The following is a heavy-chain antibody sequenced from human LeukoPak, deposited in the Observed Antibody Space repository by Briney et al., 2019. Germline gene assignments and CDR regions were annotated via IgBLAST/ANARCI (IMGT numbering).Heavy chain of an antibody. CDR3: AKANYGSSGYYFDY. CDR2: ISYDGSNK. J-gene: IGHJ4*02. CDR1: GFTFSGCG. D-gene: IGHD3-22*01. V-gene: IGHV3-30*18. Sequence: GGSLRLSCAASGFTFSGCGMHWVRQAPGKGLEWVAVISYDGSNKYYADSVKGRFTISRDNSKNTLYLQMNSLRAEDTAVYYCAKANYGSSGYYFDYWGQGTLVTVSS.